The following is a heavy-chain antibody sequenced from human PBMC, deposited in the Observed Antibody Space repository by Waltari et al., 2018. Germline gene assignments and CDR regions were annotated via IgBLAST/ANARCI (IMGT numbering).Heavy chain of an antibody. D-gene: IGHD3-10*01. CDR1: GFTFSSSW. CDR3: ARNYGSGSLCLY. Sequence: EVQLVESGGGLVQPGGSLRLSCAASGFTFSSSWMSWVRQAPGKGLEWVANIKQDGSEKYYVDSVKGRFTISRDNAKNSLYLQMNSLRAEDTAVYYCARNYGSGSLCLYWGQGTLVTVSS. CDR2: IKQDGSEK. V-gene: IGHV3-7*01. J-gene: IGHJ4*02.